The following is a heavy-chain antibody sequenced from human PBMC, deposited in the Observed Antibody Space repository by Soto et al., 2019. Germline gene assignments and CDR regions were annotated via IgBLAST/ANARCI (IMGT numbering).Heavy chain of an antibody. CDR3: ASEATSDALDI. CDR2: LSSSSSHI. V-gene: IGHV3-21*06. CDR1: GFTFNIYA. Sequence: PGGSLRLSCAASGFTFNIYAMNWVRQAPGKGLEWVSSLSSSSSHIYYADSVKGRFTISRDNARNSLYLQMNSLRAEDTAVYYCASEATSDALDIWGQGTMVTVSS. J-gene: IGHJ3*02.